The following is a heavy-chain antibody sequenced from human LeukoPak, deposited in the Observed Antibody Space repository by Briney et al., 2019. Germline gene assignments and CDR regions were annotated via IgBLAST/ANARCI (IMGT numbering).Heavy chain of an antibody. Sequence: ASVKVSCKVSGYTLTELSMHWVRQAPGKGLEWMGGFDPEDGETIYAQKFQGRVTMTEDTSTDTAYMELSSLRSEDTAVYYCATVLGCSSTSCYNSYGMDVWGQGTTVTVSS. CDR3: ATVLGCSSTSCYNSYGMDV. D-gene: IGHD2-2*02. J-gene: IGHJ6*02. CDR2: FDPEDGET. CDR1: GYTLTELS. V-gene: IGHV1-24*01.